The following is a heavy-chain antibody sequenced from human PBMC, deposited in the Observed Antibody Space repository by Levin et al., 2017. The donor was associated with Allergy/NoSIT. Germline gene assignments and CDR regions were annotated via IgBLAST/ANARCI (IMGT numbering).Heavy chain of an antibody. CDR1: GYTFTGYY. Sequence: GESLKISCKASGYTFTGYYMHWVRQAPGQGLEWMGRINPNSGGTNYAQKFQGRVTMTRDTSISTAYMELSRLRSDDTAVYYCAREGPGIAVAGTSVPYNWFDPWGQGTLVTVSS. J-gene: IGHJ5*02. D-gene: IGHD6-19*01. CDR2: INPNSGGT. CDR3: AREGPGIAVAGTSVPYNWFDP. V-gene: IGHV1-2*06.